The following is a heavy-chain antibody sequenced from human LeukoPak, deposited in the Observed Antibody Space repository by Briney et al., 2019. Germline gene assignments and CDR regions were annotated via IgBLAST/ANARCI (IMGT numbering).Heavy chain of an antibody. V-gene: IGHV3-74*01. CDR1: GFTFSSYW. CDR3: ARDRGKYDFWSGSHYYYMDV. J-gene: IGHJ6*03. Sequence: PGGSLRLSCAASGFTFSSYWMHWVRQAPGKGLVWVSRINSDGSSTSYADSVKGRSTISRDNAKNTLYLQMNSLGAEDTAVYYCARDRGKYDFWSGSHYYYMDVWGKGTTVTVSS. D-gene: IGHD3-3*01. CDR2: INSDGSST.